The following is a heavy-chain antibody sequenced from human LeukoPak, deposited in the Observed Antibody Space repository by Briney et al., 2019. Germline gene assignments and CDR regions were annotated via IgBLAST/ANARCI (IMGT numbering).Heavy chain of an antibody. V-gene: IGHV1-8*03. CDR3: ARVSDASGYGGADY. J-gene: IGHJ4*02. D-gene: IGHD5-12*01. CDR1: GYTFTSYD. CDR2: MNPNSGNT. Sequence: GASVKVSCKASGYTFTSYDINWVRQATGQGLEWMGWMNPNSGNTGYAQKFQGRVTITRNTSTSTAYMELSSLRSEDTAVYYCARVSDASGYGGADYWGQGTLVTVSS.